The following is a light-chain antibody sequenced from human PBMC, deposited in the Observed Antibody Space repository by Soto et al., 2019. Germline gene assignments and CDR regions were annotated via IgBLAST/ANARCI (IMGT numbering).Light chain of an antibody. V-gene: IGLV2-23*01. CDR1: RNDIGTYNL. J-gene: IGLJ3*02. CDR3: CSYTDGSSLL. Sequence: QSALTQPASVSESPGQSISFSCGGGRNDIGTYNLVSWYQQHPGKAPKLIIYEGNKRPSGVSNRFSGSRSGNTASLTISGLQAEDEADYYCCSYTDGSSLLFGGGTQLTVL. CDR2: EGN.